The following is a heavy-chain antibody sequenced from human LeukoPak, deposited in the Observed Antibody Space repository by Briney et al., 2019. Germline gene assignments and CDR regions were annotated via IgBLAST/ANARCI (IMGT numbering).Heavy chain of an antibody. V-gene: IGHV3-7*01. CDR3: ARDLDFYATDY. Sequence: GWALRLSCAASGFSLSRYWMSWVSQAQGKAPAWVANIGKDGTGNHYVDSVKGRFTISRDNARNPVYLEMNSLRADDTAIYYCARDLDFYATDYWGQGTLVTVSS. CDR1: GFSLSRYW. CDR2: IGKDGTGN. J-gene: IGHJ4*02. D-gene: IGHD2/OR15-2a*01.